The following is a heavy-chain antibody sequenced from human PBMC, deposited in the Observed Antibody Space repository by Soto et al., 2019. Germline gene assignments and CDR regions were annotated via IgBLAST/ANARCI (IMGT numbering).Heavy chain of an antibody. Sequence: SETLSLTCTVSGDSISSSNWWNWVRQPPGKGLEWIGEIFHSGNINYNPSLKSRVTVSLDKSKNQFSLRLTSVTAADTAVYYCARYSSGSSDPRLDYWGQGTPVPVSS. CDR3: ARYSSGSSDPRLDY. CDR2: IFHSGNI. V-gene: IGHV4-4*02. J-gene: IGHJ4*02. CDR1: GDSISSSNW. D-gene: IGHD6-19*01.